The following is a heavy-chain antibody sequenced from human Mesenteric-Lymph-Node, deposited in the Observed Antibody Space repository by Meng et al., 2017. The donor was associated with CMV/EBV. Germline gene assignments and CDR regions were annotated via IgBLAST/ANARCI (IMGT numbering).Heavy chain of an antibody. CDR2: INHSGST. V-gene: IGHV4-34*01. CDR3: ARVGGYNYPYFDY. D-gene: IGHD5-24*01. Sequence: SETLSLTCAVYGGSFSGYYWSWIRQPPGKGLEWIGEINHSGSTNYNPSLKSRVTISVDTSKNQFSLRLSSVTAADTAVYYCARVGGYNYPYFDYWGQGTLVTVSS. CDR1: GGSFSGYY. J-gene: IGHJ4*02.